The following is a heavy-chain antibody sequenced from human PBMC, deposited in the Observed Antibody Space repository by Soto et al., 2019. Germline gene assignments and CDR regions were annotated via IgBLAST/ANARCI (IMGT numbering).Heavy chain of an antibody. CDR3: AHNLYGDSRFDY. J-gene: IGHJ4*02. D-gene: IGHD4-17*01. Sequence: QITLKESGPTLVKPTQTLTLTCTFSGFSLSTSGVGVGWIRQPPGKALEWLALIYWDDDKRYSPSLKSRLTIXKXXSKHQVVLTMTNMDPVDTATYYCAHNLYGDSRFDYWGQGTLVTVSS. CDR1: GFSLSTSGVG. CDR2: IYWDDDK. V-gene: IGHV2-5*02.